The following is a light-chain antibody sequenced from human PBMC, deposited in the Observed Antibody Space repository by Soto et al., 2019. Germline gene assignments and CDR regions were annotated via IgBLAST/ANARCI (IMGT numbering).Light chain of an antibody. CDR2: GAS. Sequence: DIVLTQSPGTLSLSPGERATLSCRASQSVSSSYLAWYHQKPGQAPRLLIYGASSRATGIPDRFSGSGSGTYFTLTISRLDPEEFAVYYFQQYGSSPTFGGGTKVEIK. V-gene: IGKV3-20*01. CDR1: QSVSSSY. CDR3: QQYGSSPT. J-gene: IGKJ4*01.